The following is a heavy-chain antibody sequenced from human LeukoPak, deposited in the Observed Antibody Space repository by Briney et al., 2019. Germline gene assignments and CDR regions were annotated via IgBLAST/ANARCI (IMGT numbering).Heavy chain of an antibody. D-gene: IGHD3-10*01. CDR1: GFSASSSY. CDR2: IHSDDTT. J-gene: IGHJ4*02. Sequence: GGSLRLSCTVSGFSASSSYMTWVRQAPGKGLEWVSLIHSDDTTYYADSVKGRFTMSRDNSRSTLLLQMSNVRAEDTAGYYCARHTGMAVGDYWGQGTLVTVSS. V-gene: IGHV3-53*01. CDR3: ARHTGMAVGDY.